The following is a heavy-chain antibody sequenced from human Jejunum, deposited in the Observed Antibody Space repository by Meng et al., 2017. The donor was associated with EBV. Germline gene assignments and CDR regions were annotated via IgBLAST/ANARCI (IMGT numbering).Heavy chain of an antibody. CDR2: INEDGATT. J-gene: IGHJ4*02. CDR1: VFTFSSYW. D-gene: IGHD2-8*02. Sequence: VHLVESGGALVQSGGSLRLSCAASVFTFSSYWMHWVRQAPGKGLVWVSRINEDGATTTYADSVKGRFTISRDNAKNTLYLQMNSLRAEDTAVYYCSRDLVGSNDYWGQGTLVTVSS. V-gene: IGHV3-74*01. CDR3: SRDLVGSNDY.